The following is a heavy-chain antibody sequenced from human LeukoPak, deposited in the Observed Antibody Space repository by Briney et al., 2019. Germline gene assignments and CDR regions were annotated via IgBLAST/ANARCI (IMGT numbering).Heavy chain of an antibody. CDR2: IYTSGST. D-gene: IGHD6-6*01. CDR3: ARGIGGQLEGVDYYYYMDV. Sequence: PSETLSLTCTVSGGSISSYYWSWIRQPAGKGLEWIGRIYTSGSTNYNPSLKSRVTMSVDTSKNQFSLKLSSVTAADTAVYYCARGIGGQLEGVDYYYYMDVWGKGTTVTVSS. J-gene: IGHJ6*03. CDR1: GGSISSYY. V-gene: IGHV4-4*07.